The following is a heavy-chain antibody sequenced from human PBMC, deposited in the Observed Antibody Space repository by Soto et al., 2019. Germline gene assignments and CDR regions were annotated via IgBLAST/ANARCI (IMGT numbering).Heavy chain of an antibody. CDR1: GGSISSYY. CDR2: IYYSGST. D-gene: IGHD2-21*02. Sequence: SETLSLTCTVSGGSISSYYWSWIRQPPGKGLEWIGYIYYSGSTNYNPSLKSRVTISVDTSKNQFSLKLSSVTAADTAVYYCARVGVVVTAYLPFFDYWGQGTLVTVSS. V-gene: IGHV4-59*01. J-gene: IGHJ4*02. CDR3: ARVGVVVTAYLPFFDY.